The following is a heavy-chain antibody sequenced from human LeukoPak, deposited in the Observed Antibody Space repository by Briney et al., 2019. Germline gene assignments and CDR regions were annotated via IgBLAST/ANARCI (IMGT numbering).Heavy chain of an antibody. V-gene: IGHV3-23*01. D-gene: IGHD6-19*01. Sequence: GGSLRLSCAASGFTFSSYAMSWVRQAPGKGLEWVSAISGSGGSTCYADSVKGRFTISRDNSKNTLYLQMNSLRAEDTAVYYCAKGVVAVAGRSYYFDYWGQGTLVTVS. CDR3: AKGVVAVAGRSYYFDY. CDR1: GFTFSSYA. J-gene: IGHJ4*02. CDR2: ISGSGGST.